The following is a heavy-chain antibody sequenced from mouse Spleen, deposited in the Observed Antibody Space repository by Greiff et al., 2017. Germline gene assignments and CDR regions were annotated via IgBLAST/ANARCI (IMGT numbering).Heavy chain of an antibody. V-gene: IGHV1-80*01. D-gene: IGHD2-5*01. CDR1: GYAFSSYW. CDR3: ARFGSNPFDY. CDR2: IYPGDGDT. Sequence: QVQLQQSGAGLVKPGASVKISCTASGYAFSSYWMNWVKQRPGKGLEWIGQIYPGDGDTNYNGKFKGKATLTADKSTSTAYMQLSSLTSEDSAVYFCARFGSNPFDYWGQGTTLTGSS. J-gene: IGHJ2*01.